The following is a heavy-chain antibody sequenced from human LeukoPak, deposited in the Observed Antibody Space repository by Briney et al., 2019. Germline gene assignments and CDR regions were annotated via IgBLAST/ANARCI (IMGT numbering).Heavy chain of an antibody. D-gene: IGHD3-3*01. V-gene: IGHV1-2*02. J-gene: IGHJ4*02. Sequence: ASVKVSCKASGYTLTGYYMHWVRQAPGQGLEWMGWINPNSGGTNYAQKFQGRVTMTRDTSISTAYMELSRLRSDDTAVYYCARDRIFGVVIPLDYWGQGTLVTVSS. CDR1: GYTLTGYY. CDR2: INPNSGGT. CDR3: ARDRIFGVVIPLDY.